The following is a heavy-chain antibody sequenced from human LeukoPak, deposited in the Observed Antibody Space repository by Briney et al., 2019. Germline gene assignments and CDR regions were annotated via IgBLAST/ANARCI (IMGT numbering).Heavy chain of an antibody. D-gene: IGHD5/OR15-5a*01. J-gene: IGHJ4*02. CDR1: GFTFNTYS. CDR2: ITGSSSYI. CDR3: ASQRLVYDPTRN. V-gene: IGHV3-21*01. Sequence: PGGSLRLSCAASGFTFNTYSMNWVRQAPGKGLEWVSSITGSSSYIYYADSVKGRFTISRDNAKNSLYLQMNSLRAEDTAVYYCASQRLVYDPTRNWGQGTLVTVSS.